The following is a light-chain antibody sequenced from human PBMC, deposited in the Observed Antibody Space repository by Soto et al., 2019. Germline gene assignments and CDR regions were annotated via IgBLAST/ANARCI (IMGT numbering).Light chain of an antibody. V-gene: IGLV1-40*01. CDR1: SSNIGAGYD. Sequence: QSVLTQPPSVSGAPGQRVTISCTGSSSNIGAGYDVHWYQQLPGTAPKLLLYGNSNRPSGVPDRFSGSKSGTSASLAITGLQAEDEADNCCQSYDSSLSGYVFGTGTKLTVL. CDR2: GNS. J-gene: IGLJ1*01. CDR3: QSYDSSLSGYV.